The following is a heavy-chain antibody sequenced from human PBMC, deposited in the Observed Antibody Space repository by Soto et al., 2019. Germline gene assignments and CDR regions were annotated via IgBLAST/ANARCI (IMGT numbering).Heavy chain of an antibody. V-gene: IGHV4-61*03. Sequence: QVQLQESGPGLVKPSETLSLTCTVSGGSVSSGGYYWTWIRQPPGKGLEWIGYIFYSGSTNYNPSLKSRVTISLDTSNSHFSLKLSSVTAADTDVYYCAMTRPGVVTAIHDAFDIWGQGTMITVSS. CDR1: GGSVSSGGYY. CDR3: AMTRPGVVTAIHDAFDI. CDR2: IFYSGST. D-gene: IGHD2-21*02. J-gene: IGHJ3*02.